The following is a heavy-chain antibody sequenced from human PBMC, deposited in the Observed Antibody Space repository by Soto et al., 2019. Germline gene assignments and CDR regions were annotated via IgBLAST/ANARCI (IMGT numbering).Heavy chain of an antibody. CDR3: ATQRTPLSSSGYYHNWFDP. J-gene: IGHJ5*02. CDR1: GYTFTSYG. D-gene: IGHD3-22*01. CDR2: ISAYNGNT. V-gene: IGHV1-18*01. Sequence: QVQLVQSGAEVKKPGASVKVSCKASGYTFTSYGISWVRQAPGQGLEWMGWISAYNGNTNYAQKLQGRVTMTTDTSTSTAYMELRSLRSDDTAVYYCATQRTPLSSSGYYHNWFDPWGQGTLVTVSS.